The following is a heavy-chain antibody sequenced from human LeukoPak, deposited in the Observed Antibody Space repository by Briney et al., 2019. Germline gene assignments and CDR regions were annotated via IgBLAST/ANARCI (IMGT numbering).Heavy chain of an antibody. CDR1: GFTFSSYS. CDR2: ISSSSSYI. V-gene: IGHV3-21*01. Sequence: AGGSLRLSCAASGFTFSSYSMNWVRQAPGKGLEWVSSISSSSSYIYYADSVKGRFTISRDNAKNSLYLQMNSLRAEDTAVYYCARPEAKLLYEGAFDIWGQGTMVTVSS. CDR3: ARPEAKLLYEGAFDI. J-gene: IGHJ3*02. D-gene: IGHD2-2*02.